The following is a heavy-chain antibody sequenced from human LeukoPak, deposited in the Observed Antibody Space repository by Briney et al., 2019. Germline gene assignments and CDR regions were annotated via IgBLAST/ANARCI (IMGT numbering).Heavy chain of an antibody. Sequence: GALRLSCAASGFTFSSYAMHWVRQAPGKGLEWVAVISYDGSNKYYADSVKGRFTISRDNSKNTLYLQMNSLRAEDTAVYYCARDLEYSSSSVFDYWGQGTLVTVSS. CDR2: ISYDGSNK. J-gene: IGHJ4*02. V-gene: IGHV3-30-3*01. CDR3: ARDLEYSSSSVFDY. CDR1: GFTFSSYA. D-gene: IGHD6-6*01.